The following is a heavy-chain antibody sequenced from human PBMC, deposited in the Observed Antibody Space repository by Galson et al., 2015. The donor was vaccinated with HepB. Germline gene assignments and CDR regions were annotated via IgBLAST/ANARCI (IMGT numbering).Heavy chain of an antibody. CDR1: GFTFSNAW. J-gene: IGHJ4*02. V-gene: IGHV3-15*01. Sequence: SLRLSCAASGFTFSNAWMSWVRQAPGKGLEWVGRIKSKTDGGTTDYAAPVKGRFTISRDDSKNTLYLQMNSLKTEDTTVYYCTPAPLYYYDSGVYYRHWGQGTLVTVSS. CDR2: IKSKTDGGTT. D-gene: IGHD3-22*01. CDR3: TPAPLYYYDSGVYYRH.